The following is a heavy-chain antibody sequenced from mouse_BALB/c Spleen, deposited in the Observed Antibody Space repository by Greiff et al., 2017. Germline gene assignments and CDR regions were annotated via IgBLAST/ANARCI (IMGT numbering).Heavy chain of an antibody. V-gene: IGHV1-14*01. D-gene: IGHD2-4*01. Sequence: EVQGVESGPELVKPGASVKMSCKASGYTFTSYVMHWVKQKPGQGLEWIGYINPYNDGTKYNEKFKGKATLTSDKSSSTAYMELSSLTSEDSAVYYCTRGLSTMILDYWGQGTSVTVSS. CDR1: GYTFTSYV. CDR2: INPYNDGT. J-gene: IGHJ4*01. CDR3: TRGLSTMILDY.